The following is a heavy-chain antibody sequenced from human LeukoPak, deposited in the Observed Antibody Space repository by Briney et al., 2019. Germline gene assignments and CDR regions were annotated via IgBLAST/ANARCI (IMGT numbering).Heavy chain of an antibody. CDR2: IHYSGST. V-gene: IGHV4-61*01. CDR3: ARTGSTGGY. J-gene: IGHJ4*02. CDR1: GGSVSGGNYS. Sequence: PSETLSLTCTVSGGSVSGGNYSCSWIRQSPGKGLEWIGYIHYSGSTVYNPSLKSRVTMSIDTSKNQFSLNLSSVTAADTAVYYCARTGSTGGYWGQGTLVTVSS. D-gene: IGHD1-1*01.